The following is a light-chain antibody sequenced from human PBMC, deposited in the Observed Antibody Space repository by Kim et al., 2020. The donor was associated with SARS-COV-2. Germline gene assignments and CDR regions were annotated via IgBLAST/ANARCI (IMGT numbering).Light chain of an antibody. Sequence: AIQLTQSPSSLSASVGDRVTITCRASQGINSALAWYQQKPGKSPNLLIFLASNLESGVPSRFSGSGSGTDFTLTIDSLQPEDFATYNCQQFNKLPYTFGQGTKLEI. V-gene: IGKV1D-13*01. CDR3: QQFNKLPYT. CDR2: LAS. J-gene: IGKJ2*01. CDR1: QGINSA.